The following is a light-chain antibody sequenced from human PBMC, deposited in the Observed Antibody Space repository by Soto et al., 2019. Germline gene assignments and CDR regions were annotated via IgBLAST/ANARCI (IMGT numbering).Light chain of an antibody. CDR2: DAF. J-gene: IGKJ1*01. CDR1: QSIRSW. Sequence: DIQMTQSPSTLSASVGYRVTITCRASQSIRSWLAWYQHKPGKAPKLRIYDAFSLESGVPSRFSGSGSGTEFTLTISSLQPDDFATYYCQQYNSYPWTFGQGTKVEIK. V-gene: IGKV1-5*01. CDR3: QQYNSYPWT.